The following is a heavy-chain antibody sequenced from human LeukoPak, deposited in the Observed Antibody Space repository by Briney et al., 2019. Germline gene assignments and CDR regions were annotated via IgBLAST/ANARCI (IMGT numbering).Heavy chain of an antibody. CDR2: ISSSSSTI. CDR3: ARGTLPAAISGSLAGFRFDP. CDR1: GFTFSSYS. Sequence: GGSLRLSCAASGFTFSSYSMNWVRQAPGKGLEWASYISSSSSTIYYADSVKGRFTISRDNAKNSLYLQMNSLRAEDTAVYYCARGTLPAAISGSLAGFRFDPWGQGTLVTVSS. D-gene: IGHD2-2*01. V-gene: IGHV3-48*01. J-gene: IGHJ5*02.